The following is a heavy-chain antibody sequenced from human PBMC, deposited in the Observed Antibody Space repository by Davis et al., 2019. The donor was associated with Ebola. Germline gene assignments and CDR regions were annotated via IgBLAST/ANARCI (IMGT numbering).Heavy chain of an antibody. V-gene: IGHV1-69*13. Sequence: AASVKVSCKASGGTFSSYAISWVRQAPGQGLEWMGGIIPIFGTANYAQKFQGRVTITADESTSTAYMELSSLRSEDTAVYYCARETLGDYWDYWGQGTLVTVSS. J-gene: IGHJ4*02. CDR1: GGTFSSYA. D-gene: IGHD2/OR15-2a*01. CDR2: IIPIFGTA. CDR3: ARETLGDYWDY.